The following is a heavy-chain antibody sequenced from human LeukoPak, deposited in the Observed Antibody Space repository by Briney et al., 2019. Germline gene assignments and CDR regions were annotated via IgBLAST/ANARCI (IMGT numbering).Heavy chain of an antibody. CDR3: ARDRYSVYDCDHFDY. D-gene: IGHD5/OR15-5a*01. CDR1: GFTFSSHG. CDR2: IRSGSSYI. J-gene: IGHJ4*02. Sequence: GGSLRLSCAASGFTFSSHGMHWVRQAPGKGLEWVSSIRSGSSYISYADSVKGRFTISRDNAKNSLYLQMNSLRAEDTAVYYCARDRYSVYDCDHFDYWGQGTLVTVSS. V-gene: IGHV3-21*01.